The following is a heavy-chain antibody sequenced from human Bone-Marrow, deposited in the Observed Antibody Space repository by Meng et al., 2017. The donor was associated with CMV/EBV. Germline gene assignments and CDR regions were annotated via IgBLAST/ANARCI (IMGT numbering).Heavy chain of an antibody. V-gene: IGHV3-30*02. Sequence: GESLKISCAASGFTFGRYVMHWVRQAPGKGLEWVASIWDDGSNKYYSDSVKGRFTISRDNSKNTLYLQMNSLRVEDTAVYYCAKVGGYSSMSDYWGQGILVTVSS. CDR2: IWDDGSNK. CDR1: GFTFGRYV. CDR3: AKVGGYSSMSDY. J-gene: IGHJ4*02. D-gene: IGHD6-13*01.